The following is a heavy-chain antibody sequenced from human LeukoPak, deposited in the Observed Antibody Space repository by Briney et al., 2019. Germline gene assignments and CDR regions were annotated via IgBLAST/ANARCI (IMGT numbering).Heavy chain of an antibody. CDR1: GFIFSDHY. CDR2: TRNKANSYTT. J-gene: IGHJ6*02. CDR3: ARGDYGEYRPGYGMDV. V-gene: IGHV3-72*01. Sequence: PGGSLRLSCAASGFIFSDHYMDWVRQAPGKGLEWVGRTRNKANSYTTEYAASVKGRFTISRDDSKNSLYLQMNSLKTEDTAVYYCARGDYGEYRPGYGMDVWGQGTTVTVSS. D-gene: IGHD4-17*01.